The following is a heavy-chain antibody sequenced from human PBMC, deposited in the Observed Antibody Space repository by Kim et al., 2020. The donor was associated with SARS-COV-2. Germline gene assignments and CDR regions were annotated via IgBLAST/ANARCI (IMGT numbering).Heavy chain of an antibody. CDR3: TTVFQWLVQVPDY. J-gene: IGHJ4*02. D-gene: IGHD6-19*01. V-gene: IGHV3-15*01. Sequence: YAPPVKGRITISRDDSKSTLYLQRNSLKTEDTAVYYCTTVFQWLVQVPDYWGQGTLVTVSS.